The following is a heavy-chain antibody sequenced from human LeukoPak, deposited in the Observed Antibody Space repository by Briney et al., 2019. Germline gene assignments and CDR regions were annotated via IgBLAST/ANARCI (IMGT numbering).Heavy chain of an antibody. Sequence: SETLSLTCTVCGDSISSSGYYWGWIRQPPGKGLEWIGSIDYSGTTYYNPSLKSRVTISVDTSKNQFSLKLTSVSAADTAMYYCARDDAFDVWGQGTMVTVSA. V-gene: IGHV4-39*07. CDR3: ARDDAFDV. CDR2: IDYSGTT. CDR1: GDSISSSGYY. J-gene: IGHJ3*01.